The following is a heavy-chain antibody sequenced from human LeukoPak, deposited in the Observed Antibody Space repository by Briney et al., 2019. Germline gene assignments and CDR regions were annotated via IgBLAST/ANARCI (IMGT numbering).Heavy chain of an antibody. CDR1: GGSISYY. D-gene: IGHD5-24*01. Sequence: SETLSLTCTVSGGSISYYWNWIRQPPGKGLEWIGYIYYGGNTNYNPSLKSRLTISVDTSKNQFSLKLSSVTAADTAVYYCVRDRDGFYYFDYWGQGTLVTVSS. CDR2: IYYGGNT. J-gene: IGHJ4*02. CDR3: VRDRDGFYYFDY. V-gene: IGHV4-59*03.